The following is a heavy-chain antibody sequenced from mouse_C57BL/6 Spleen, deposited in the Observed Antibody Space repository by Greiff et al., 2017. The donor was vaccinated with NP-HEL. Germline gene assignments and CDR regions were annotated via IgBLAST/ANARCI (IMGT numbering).Heavy chain of an antibody. CDR2: IDPSDSYT. J-gene: IGHJ1*03. D-gene: IGHD1-1*01. CDR1: GYTFTSYW. V-gene: IGHV1-50*01. Sequence: QVQLQQPGAELVKPGASVKLSCKASGYTFTSYWMQWVKQRPGQGLEWIGEIDPSDSYTNYNQKFKGKATLTVDTSSSTAYMQLSSLTSEDSAVYYCARRGLLRYWYFDVWGTGTTVTVSS. CDR3: ARRGLLRYWYFDV.